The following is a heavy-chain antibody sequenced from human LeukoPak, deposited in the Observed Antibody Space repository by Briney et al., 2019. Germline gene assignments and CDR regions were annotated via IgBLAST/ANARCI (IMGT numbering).Heavy chain of an antibody. J-gene: IGHJ5*02. V-gene: IGHV3-48*01. CDR3: ARERTVTTDWFDP. CDR2: ISSTSSTI. CDR1: GFTFSGYS. Sequence: PGGSLRLSCAASGFTFSGYSMNWVRQAPGKGLEWVSYISSTSSTIHYADSVKGRFTISRDNAKNSLYLQMNSLRAEDTAVYYCARERTVTTDWFDPWGQGTLVTVSS. D-gene: IGHD4-17*01.